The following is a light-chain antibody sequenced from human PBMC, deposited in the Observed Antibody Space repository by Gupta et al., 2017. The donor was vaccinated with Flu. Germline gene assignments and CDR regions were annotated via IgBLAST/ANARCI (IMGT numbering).Light chain of an antibody. Sequence: VSWYGKHSGKAPKLIISEVYNRPSAVSNRFSGSKSANTASLTISWLQAGDQPTYYCSSYTTSGTFYVFVAGTKVTGL. CDR3: SSYTTSGTFYV. CDR2: EVY. V-gene: IGLV2-14*01. J-gene: IGLJ1*01.